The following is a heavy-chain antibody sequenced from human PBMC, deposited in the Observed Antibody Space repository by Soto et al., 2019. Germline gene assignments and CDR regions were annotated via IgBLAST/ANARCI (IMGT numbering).Heavy chain of an antibody. J-gene: IGHJ4*02. CDR2: ISAYNGNT. Sequence: RVTFDSKCSWWPYHSPGQGLEWMGWISAYNGNTNYAQKLQGRVTMTTDTSTSTAYMELRSLRSDDTAVYYCARGGSYYGLSYHYWGQGTLVTVSS. D-gene: IGHD1-26*01. CDR3: ARGGSYYGLSYHY. CDR1: RVTFDSKC. V-gene: IGHV1-18*01.